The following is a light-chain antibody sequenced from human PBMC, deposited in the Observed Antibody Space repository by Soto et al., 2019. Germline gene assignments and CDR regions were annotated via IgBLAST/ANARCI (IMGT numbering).Light chain of an antibody. V-gene: IGKV1-12*01. J-gene: IGKJ3*01. Sequence: DIHMTQSASSVSACVGNSVTIICRATQGISSWLAWYQQKLGKAPKILIYAASSLQSGVPSRFSGSGYGTDFNLTINNLQTEDFATYYCQQANSFPRTFGPGTKVDIK. CDR1: QGISSW. CDR2: AAS. CDR3: QQANSFPRT.